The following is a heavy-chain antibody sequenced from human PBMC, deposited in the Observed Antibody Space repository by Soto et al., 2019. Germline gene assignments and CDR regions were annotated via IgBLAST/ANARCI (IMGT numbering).Heavy chain of an antibody. J-gene: IGHJ4*02. CDR1: GYTFTSYG. CDR2: ISAYNGNT. CDR3: ARGREMATINLDAFVY. V-gene: IGHV1-18*01. D-gene: IGHD5-12*01. Sequence: ASVKVSCKASGYTFTSYGISWVRQAPGQGLEWMGWISAYNGNTNYAQKLQGRVTMTTDTSTSTAYMELRSLRSDDTAVYYCARGREMATINLDAFVYWGQGTLVTVSS.